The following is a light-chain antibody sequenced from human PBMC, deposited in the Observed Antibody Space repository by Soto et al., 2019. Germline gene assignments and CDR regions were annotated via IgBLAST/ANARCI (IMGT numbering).Light chain of an antibody. CDR1: SSDSGAYNF. Sequence: QSVLTQPASVSGSPGQSITISCTGTSSDSGAYNFVSWYQQHPGKAPKLMLYDVNSRPSGVSDRFSGSKSGNTAPLTISGLQAEDEADYYCSSWTTSTTMIFGGRTKLTVL. V-gene: IGLV2-14*03. CDR3: SSWTTSTTMI. J-gene: IGLJ2*01. CDR2: DVN.